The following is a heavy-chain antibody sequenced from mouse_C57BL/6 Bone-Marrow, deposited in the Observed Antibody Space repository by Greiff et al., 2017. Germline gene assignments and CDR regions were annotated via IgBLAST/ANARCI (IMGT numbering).Heavy chain of an antibody. CDR2: IYPGDGDT. J-gene: IGHJ2*01. CDR3: AMGYYYGMSLDY. Sequence: EPVKPGASLPTSCKASGYAFSSHRTPWVKQRPGKPIEWIGQIYPGDGDTNYNGKFKGKATLTADKSSSTAYMQLSSLTSEDSAVYFCAMGYYYGMSLDYWGQGTTLTGSS. V-gene: IGHV1-80*01. CDR1: GYAFSSHR. D-gene: IGHD1-1*01.